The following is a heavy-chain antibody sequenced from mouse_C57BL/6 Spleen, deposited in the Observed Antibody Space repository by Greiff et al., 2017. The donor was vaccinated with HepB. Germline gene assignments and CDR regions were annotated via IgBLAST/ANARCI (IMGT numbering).Heavy chain of an antibody. CDR2: IYPGSGNT. CDR3: AGGYYDYAMDY. J-gene: IGHJ4*01. D-gene: IGHD2-3*01. CDR1: GYSFTSYY. Sequence: QVQLQQSGPELGKPGASVKISCKASGYSFTSYYIHWVKQRPGQGLEWIGWIYPGSGNTKYNEKFKGKATLTADTSSSTAYMQLSSLTSEDSAVYYCAGGYYDYAMDYWGQGTSVTVSS. V-gene: IGHV1-66*01.